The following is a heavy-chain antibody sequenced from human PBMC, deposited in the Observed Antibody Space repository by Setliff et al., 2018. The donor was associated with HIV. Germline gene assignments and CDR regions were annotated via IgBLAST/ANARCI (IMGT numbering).Heavy chain of an antibody. V-gene: IGHV4-39*01. Sequence: PSETLSLTCSVSGDSISSSSYYWGWIRQPPGKGLEWIGSIYYSGSTYYNPSLNSRVTISVDASKNQFSLTLSSVTAADTAVYYCASLPPLYDSSGYYFDYWGQGTLVTVSS. D-gene: IGHD3-22*01. CDR2: IYYSGST. CDR3: ASLPPLYDSSGYYFDY. J-gene: IGHJ4*02. CDR1: GDSISSSSYY.